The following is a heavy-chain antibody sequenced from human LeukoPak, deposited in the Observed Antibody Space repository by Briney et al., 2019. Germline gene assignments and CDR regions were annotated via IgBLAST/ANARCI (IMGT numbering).Heavy chain of an antibody. J-gene: IGHJ5*02. CDR1: GYTFTGYY. V-gene: IGHV1-2*02. CDR3: ARNFDMKGFDP. CDR2: INPNSGDT. D-gene: IGHD3-9*01. Sequence: VASVKVSCKASGYTFTGYYMHWVRQAPGQGLEWMGWINPNSGDTKYAQKFQGRVTMTRDTSITTVYMDLTRLTSDDTAVYYCARNFDMKGFDPWGQGTLVTVSS.